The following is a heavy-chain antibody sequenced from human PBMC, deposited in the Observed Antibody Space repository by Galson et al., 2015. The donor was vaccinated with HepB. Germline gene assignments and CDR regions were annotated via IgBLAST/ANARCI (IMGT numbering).Heavy chain of an antibody. J-gene: IGHJ4*02. CDR1: GGTFSSSA. D-gene: IGHD6-13*01. CDR2: IIPVLGVT. V-gene: IGHV1-69*04. Sequence: SVKVSCKASGGTFSSSAISWVRQAPGHGLEWMGKIIPVLGVTDYAQKFQGRVTITADKSTNTAYMELSSLRSEDTALYYCARDLYSSTWYAYYSDYWGQGTLVTVSS. CDR3: ARDLYSSTWYAYYSDY.